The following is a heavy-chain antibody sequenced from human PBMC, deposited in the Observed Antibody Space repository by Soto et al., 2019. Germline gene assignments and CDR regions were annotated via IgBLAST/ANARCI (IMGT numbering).Heavy chain of an antibody. CDR1: GFTFSSYA. CDR2: ISGSGGNT. J-gene: IGHJ4*02. CDR3: AKSHKSGWPGGFDY. Sequence: TGGSLRLSCAASGFTFSSYAMSWVRQAPGKGLEWVSGISGSGGNTYYADSVKGRFTISRDNSKNTLHLHMNSLRGDDTAVYYCAKSHKSGWPGGFDYWGQGTLVTVSS. V-gene: IGHV3-23*01. D-gene: IGHD6-19*01.